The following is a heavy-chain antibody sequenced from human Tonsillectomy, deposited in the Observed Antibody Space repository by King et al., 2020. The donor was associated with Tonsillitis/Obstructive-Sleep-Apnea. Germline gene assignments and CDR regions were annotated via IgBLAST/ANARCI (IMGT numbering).Heavy chain of an antibody. J-gene: IGHJ4*02. CDR2: INHSGST. CDR1: GESFSGYY. Sequence: VQLQQWGAGLLKPSETLSLTCAVYGESFSGYYWSWIRQPPGKGLEWIGEINHSGSTNYNTSLKSRVTIYVDTSKNQFSLKLCSVTAADTSVYYCARGIVLMVYATFDYWGQGTLVTVSS. V-gene: IGHV4-34*01. D-gene: IGHD2-8*01. CDR3: ARGIVLMVYATFDY.